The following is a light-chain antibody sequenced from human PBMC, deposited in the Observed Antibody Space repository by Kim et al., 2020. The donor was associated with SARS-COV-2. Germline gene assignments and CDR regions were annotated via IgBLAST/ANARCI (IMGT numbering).Light chain of an antibody. Sequence: DIVMTQSPDSLAASLGERATINCKSSQSVLYSSNNKNYLAWYQQKPGQSPKLLIYWASTRESGVPDRFSGSGSGTDFTLTISSLQAEDVAVYYCQQYYTTPDSFGQGTKLEI. CDR2: WAS. CDR3: QQYYTTPDS. J-gene: IGKJ2*03. V-gene: IGKV4-1*01. CDR1: QSVLYSSNNKNY.